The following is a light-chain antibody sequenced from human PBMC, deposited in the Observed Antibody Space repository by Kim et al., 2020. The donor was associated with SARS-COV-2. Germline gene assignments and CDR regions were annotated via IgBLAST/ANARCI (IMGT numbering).Light chain of an antibody. CDR1: QSISTY. J-gene: IGKJ1*01. CDR2: AAS. V-gene: IGKV1-39*01. Sequence: DIQMTQSPSSLSASVGDRVTITCRASQSISTYLNWHQQKPGKAPKILIYAASTLQSGVPSRFSGSGSGTDFTLTISSLQPEDFATYFCQQTYRVPLTFGQGTKVEIK. CDR3: QQTYRVPLT.